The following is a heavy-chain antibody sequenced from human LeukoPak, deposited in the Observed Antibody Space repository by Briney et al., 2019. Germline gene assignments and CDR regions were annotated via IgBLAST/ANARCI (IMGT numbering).Heavy chain of an antibody. CDR2: IYYSDST. CDR3: ARLRDHYYDSSGYYYVPYYYYYGMDV. Sequence: SETLSLTCTVSGGSISSYYWSWIRQPPGKGLELIGYIYYSDSTNYNPSLKSRVTISVDTSKNQFSLKLSSVTAAATAVYYCARLRDHYYDSSGYYYVPYYYYYGMDVWGQGTTVTVSS. CDR1: GGSISSYY. D-gene: IGHD3-22*01. V-gene: IGHV4-59*08. J-gene: IGHJ6*02.